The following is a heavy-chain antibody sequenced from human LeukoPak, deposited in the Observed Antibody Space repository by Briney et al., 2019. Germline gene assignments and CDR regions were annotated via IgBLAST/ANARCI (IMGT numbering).Heavy chain of an antibody. Sequence: GGSLRLSCAASGFTFTAYWMTWVRQAPGKGLEWVSVIYSGGSTYYADSVKGRFTISRDNSKNTLYLQMNSLRAEDTAVYYCARDLTVYGMDVWGQGTTVTVSS. CDR2: IYSGGST. V-gene: IGHV3-66*01. CDR3: ARDLTVYGMDV. D-gene: IGHD4-11*01. CDR1: GFTFTAYW. J-gene: IGHJ6*02.